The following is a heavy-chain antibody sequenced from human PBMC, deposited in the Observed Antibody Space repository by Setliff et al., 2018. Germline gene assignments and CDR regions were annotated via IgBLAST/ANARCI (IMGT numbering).Heavy chain of an antibody. Sequence: VKVSCKTSGGTFSSFAVSWVRQAPGQRPEWMGRLIPFFGTTIYAQKFQGRVTITADESTSTAYMELTSLRLEDTAVYYCARGKMDVVAVAGKYCVMDVWGQGTTVTVSS. CDR3: ARGKMDVVAVAGKYCVMDV. J-gene: IGHJ6*02. CDR1: GGTFSSFA. CDR2: LIPFFGTT. V-gene: IGHV1-69*15. D-gene: IGHD6-19*01.